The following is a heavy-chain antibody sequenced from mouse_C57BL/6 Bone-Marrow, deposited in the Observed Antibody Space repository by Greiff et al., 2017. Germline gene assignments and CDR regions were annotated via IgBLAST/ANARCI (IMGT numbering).Heavy chain of an antibody. V-gene: IGHV7-3*01. CDR3: ARYIAGWYFDV. Sequence: EVKVVESGGGLVQPGGSLSLSCAASGFTFTDYYMSWVRQPPGKALEWLGFIRNKANGYTTEYSASVKGRFTISRDNSQSILYLQMNALRAEDSATYYCARYIAGWYFDVWGTGTTVTVSS. CDR2: IRNKANGYTT. CDR1: GFTFTDYY. D-gene: IGHD4-1*01. J-gene: IGHJ1*03.